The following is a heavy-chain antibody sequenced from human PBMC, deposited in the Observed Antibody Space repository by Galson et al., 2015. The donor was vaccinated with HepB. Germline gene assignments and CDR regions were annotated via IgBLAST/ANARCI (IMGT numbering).Heavy chain of an antibody. V-gene: IGHV4-30-4*01. Sequence: TLSLTCTVSGGSISSGDYFWSWIRQPPGKGLEWIGYISYSGSAYYNPSLKSRLTFSLDTYKNQFSLKLSSVTAADTAVYYCAREGLFDCSSTSCYGYYYNVDVWGTGTTVTVSS. D-gene: IGHD2-2*01. CDR2: ISYSGSA. J-gene: IGHJ6*03. CDR3: AREGLFDCSSTSCYGYYYNVDV. CDR1: GGSISSGDYF.